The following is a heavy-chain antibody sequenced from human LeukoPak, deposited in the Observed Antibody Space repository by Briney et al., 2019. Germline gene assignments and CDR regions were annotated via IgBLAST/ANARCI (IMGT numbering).Heavy chain of an antibody. CDR1: GGSFSSYY. D-gene: IGHD3-22*01. V-gene: IGHV4-4*07. CDR3: ARVDSSGYHEPFDY. J-gene: IGHJ4*02. CDR2: IYTSGST. Sequence: SETLSLTCTVSGGSFSSYYWSWIRQPAGKGLEWIGRIYTSGSTNYNPSLKSRVTMSVDTSKNQFSLKLSSVTAADTAVYYCARVDSSGYHEPFDYWGQGTLVTASS.